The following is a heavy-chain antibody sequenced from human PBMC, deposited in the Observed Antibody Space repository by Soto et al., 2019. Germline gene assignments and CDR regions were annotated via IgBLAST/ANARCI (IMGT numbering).Heavy chain of an antibody. CDR1: VFTFSSYA. CDR2: ISGSGGST. J-gene: IGHJ4*02. V-gene: IGHV3-23*01. CDR3: AKGPEITMIVVVISPFDY. D-gene: IGHD3-22*01. Sequence: LSLSFAASVFTFSSYAMSLVRQAPLKGLEWVSAISGSGGSTYYADSVKGRFTISRDNSKNTLYLQMNSLGAEDTAVYYCAKGPEITMIVVVISPFDYWGQGTLVTVSS.